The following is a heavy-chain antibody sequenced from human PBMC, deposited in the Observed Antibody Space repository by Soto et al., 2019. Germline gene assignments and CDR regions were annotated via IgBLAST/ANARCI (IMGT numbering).Heavy chain of an antibody. CDR3: APPPPRIVVVVLPLPP. J-gene: IGHJ4*02. Sequence: QVQLQESGPRLVKPSGTLSLTCAVSGASISSTNWWTWVRQPPGKGLEWIGEIYHTGSTKYNPSPRSRVTISLDKSNNHHSLNLSSATPADTAVYYCAPPPPRIVVVVLPLPPWGQGTLVTVSS. V-gene: IGHV4-4*02. D-gene: IGHD2-15*01. CDR2: IYHTGST. CDR1: GASISSTNW.